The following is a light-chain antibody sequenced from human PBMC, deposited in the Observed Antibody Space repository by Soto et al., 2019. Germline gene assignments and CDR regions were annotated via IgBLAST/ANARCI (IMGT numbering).Light chain of an antibody. CDR2: AAS. CDR1: QSISSW. CDR3: QLSHSTPLM. J-gene: IGKJ1*01. Sequence: DIQMTQSPSTLSASVGDRVTITCRASQSISSWLAWYQQKPGKAPKLLIYAASALRSRVPSRFSGSGSGTDFTLTISSLQPEDCATYYCQLSHSTPLMFGQGTKVDIK. V-gene: IGKV1-39*01.